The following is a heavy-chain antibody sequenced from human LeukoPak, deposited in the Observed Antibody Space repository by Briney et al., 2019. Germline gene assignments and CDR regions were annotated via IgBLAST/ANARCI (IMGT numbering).Heavy chain of an antibody. V-gene: IGHV3-15*01. J-gene: IGHJ4*02. CDR3: TTHRGEWVLDS. Sequence: GGSLRLSCAASGFSFRNAWMSWVRQAPGKGLEWVGRIKSKTDGGTTDYAAPVKGRFTISRDDSKNTVYLQMNSLKTEDTAVYYCTTHRGEWVLDSWGQGTLVTVSS. CDR2: IKSKTDGGTT. CDR1: GFSFRNAW. D-gene: IGHD3-16*01.